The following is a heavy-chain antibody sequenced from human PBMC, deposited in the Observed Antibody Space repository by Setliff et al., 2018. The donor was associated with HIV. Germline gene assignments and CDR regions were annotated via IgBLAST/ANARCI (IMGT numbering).Heavy chain of an antibody. V-gene: IGHV4-39*07. Sequence: SETLSLTCTVSGASISSSGYYWGWIRQPPGKGLEWIGKINHSGSTNYNPSLKSRVTISVDTSRNQFSPKLNSVTAADTAVYYCARVGYYDSSFDYWGQGTLVTVS. CDR1: GASISSSGYY. CDR2: INHSGST. CDR3: ARVGYYDSSFDY. D-gene: IGHD3-22*01. J-gene: IGHJ4*02.